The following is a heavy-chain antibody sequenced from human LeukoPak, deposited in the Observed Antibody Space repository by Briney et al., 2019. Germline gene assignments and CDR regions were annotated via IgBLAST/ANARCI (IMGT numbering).Heavy chain of an antibody. D-gene: IGHD4-17*01. Sequence: PSETLSLTCAVYGGSFSGYYWSWIRQPPGKGLEWIGEINHSGSTNYNPSLKSRVTISVDTSKNQFPLKLSSVTAADTAVYYCASPTLDYGDYVNAFDIWGQGTMVTVSS. CDR3: ASPTLDYGDYVNAFDI. J-gene: IGHJ3*02. V-gene: IGHV4-34*01. CDR1: GGSFSGYY. CDR2: INHSGST.